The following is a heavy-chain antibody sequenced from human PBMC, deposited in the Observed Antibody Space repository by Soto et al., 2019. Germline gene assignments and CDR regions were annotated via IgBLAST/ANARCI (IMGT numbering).Heavy chain of an antibody. CDR1: GFTFSSHA. J-gene: IGHJ4*02. D-gene: IGHD2-2*01. Sequence: EVQLLESGGGLVQPGGSLRLSCAASGFTFSSHAMSWVRQAPGKGLEWVSTISAGGDSKFYADSVKGRFTISRDNSKNTLYLQMCSLRAADTAVYFCAKLPGTVPSYYFEYWGQGTLVAVSP. CDR3: AKLPGTVPSYYFEY. CDR2: ISAGGDSK. V-gene: IGHV3-23*01.